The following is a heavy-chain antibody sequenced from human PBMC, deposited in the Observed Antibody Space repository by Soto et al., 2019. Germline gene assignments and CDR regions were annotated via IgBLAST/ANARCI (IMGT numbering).Heavy chain of an antibody. Sequence: GGSLRLSCVASEITFGSRAMSWVRQAPGEGLEWVSTITDTGGDTKYSDSVRGRFTMSRDNSKKTLYLQMNNLRVEDSALYYCARGSTDSYPGSRIFDFWGRGTLVTVSS. CDR1: EITFGSRA. D-gene: IGHD3-10*01. J-gene: IGHJ4*02. CDR2: ITDTGGDT. CDR3: ARGSTDSYPGSRIFDF. V-gene: IGHV3-23*01.